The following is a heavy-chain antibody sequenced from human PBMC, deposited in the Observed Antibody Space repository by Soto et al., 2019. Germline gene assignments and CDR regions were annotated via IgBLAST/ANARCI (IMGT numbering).Heavy chain of an antibody. Sequence: SETLSLTCAVYGGSFSGYYWSWIRQPPGKGREWIGEINHSGSTKYNPSLKSRVTISVDPAKNQSSLKLSSVTAADTAVYYCARGLSSWYRNYYYYMDVWGKGTTVTVSS. CDR1: GGSFSGYY. J-gene: IGHJ6*03. CDR2: INHSGST. V-gene: IGHV4-34*01. CDR3: ARGLSSWYRNYYYYMDV. D-gene: IGHD6-13*01.